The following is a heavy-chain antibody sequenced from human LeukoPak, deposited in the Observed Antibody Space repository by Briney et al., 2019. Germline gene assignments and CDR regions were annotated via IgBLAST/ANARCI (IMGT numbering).Heavy chain of an antibody. CDR1: GFTFSSYG. D-gene: IGHD5-24*01. Sequence: GGSLRLSCAASGFTFSSYGMNWVRQAPGKGLEWVSYISSSGSTIYYADSVKGRFTISRDNAKNSLYLQMNSLRAEDTAVYYCARSTPKLPGYYFDYWGQGTLVTVSS. J-gene: IGHJ4*02. CDR2: ISSSGSTI. V-gene: IGHV3-48*03. CDR3: ARSTPKLPGYYFDY.